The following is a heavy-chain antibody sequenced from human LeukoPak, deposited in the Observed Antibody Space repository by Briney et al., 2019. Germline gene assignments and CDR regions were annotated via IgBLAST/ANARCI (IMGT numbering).Heavy chain of an antibody. J-gene: IGHJ4*02. V-gene: IGHV7-4-1*02. CDR3: AREPGADDSSGYVDY. D-gene: IGHD3-22*01. CDR2: INTNTGNP. Sequence: GASVKVSCKASGYTFTSYAMNWARQAPGQGLEWMGWINTNTGNPTYAQGFTGRFVFSLDTSVSTAYLQISSLKAEDTAVYYCAREPGADDSSGYVDYWGQGTLVTVSS. CDR1: GYTFTSYA.